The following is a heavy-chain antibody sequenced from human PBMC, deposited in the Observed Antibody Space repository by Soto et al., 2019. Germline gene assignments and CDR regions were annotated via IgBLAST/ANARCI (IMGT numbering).Heavy chain of an antibody. CDR1: GGSFSGYY. V-gene: IGHV4-34*01. CDR3: ARGYTYYYDSSGTRGAIDY. Sequence: PXGTLSLTCAVYGGSFSGYYWSWIRQPPGKGLEWIGEINHSGSTNYNPSLKSRVTISVDTSKNQFSLKLSSVTAADTAVYYCARGYTYYYDSSGTRGAIDYWGQGTMVTVSS. J-gene: IGHJ4*02. CDR2: INHSGST. D-gene: IGHD3-22*01.